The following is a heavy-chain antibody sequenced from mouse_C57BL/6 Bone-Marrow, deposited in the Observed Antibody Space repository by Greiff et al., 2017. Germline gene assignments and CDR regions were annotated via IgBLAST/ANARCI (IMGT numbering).Heavy chain of an antibody. D-gene: IGHD2-5*01. CDR2: IYPRDGST. CDR1: GYTFTDHT. V-gene: IGHV1-78*01. CDR3: ARSRDSNYPAWFAY. Sequence: LQESDAGLVKPGASVKLSCKVSGYTFTDHTIHWMQQRPEQGLEWIGYIYPRDGSTKYNEKFKGKATLTADKSSSTAYMQLNSLTSEDYAVYFCARSRDSNYPAWFAYWGQGTLVTVSA. J-gene: IGHJ3*01.